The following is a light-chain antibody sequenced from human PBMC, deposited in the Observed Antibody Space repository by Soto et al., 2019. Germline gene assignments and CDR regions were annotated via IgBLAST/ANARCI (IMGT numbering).Light chain of an antibody. J-gene: IGKJ1*01. CDR1: QSIDSW. CDR3: QHYKSYPWT. V-gene: IGKV1-5*03. Sequence: DIQMTQSPSTMSASVGDRVTITCRASQSIDSWLAWYQQKPGKAPKFLMYKASNLESGVPSRFSGSGSETEFTLTINSLQPDDFAIYYCQHYKSYPWTFGQGTKVELK. CDR2: KAS.